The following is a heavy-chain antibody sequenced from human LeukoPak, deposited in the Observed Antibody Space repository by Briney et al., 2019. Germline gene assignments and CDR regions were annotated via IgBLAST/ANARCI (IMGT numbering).Heavy chain of an antibody. Sequence: SQTLSLTCVISGDSVSSDSGGWNWIRQSPSRGLEWLGRTYYRSKWYNDYAVSVKSRITIHPDTSKNQFSLQLNSVAPEDTALYYCARDTTRRFDHWGQGTLVTVSS. CDR3: ARDTTRRFDH. CDR1: GDSVSSDSGG. V-gene: IGHV6-1*01. D-gene: IGHD1-26*01. J-gene: IGHJ4*02. CDR2: TYYRSKWYN.